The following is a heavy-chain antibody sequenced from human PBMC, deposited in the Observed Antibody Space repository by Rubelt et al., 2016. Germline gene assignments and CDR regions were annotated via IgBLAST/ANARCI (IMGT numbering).Heavy chain of an antibody. D-gene: IGHD6-19*01. V-gene: IGHV1-8*03. J-gene: IGHJ4*02. CDR3: ARVGQWLVPN. CDR1: GYTFTGYY. Sequence: QVQLVQSGAEVKKPGASVKVSCKASGYTFTGYYMHWVRQAPGQGLEWMGWMNPNSGNPGYGRKFQGRFTSTRNTSISTAYMELSSLRSEDTAVYYCARVGQWLVPNWGQGTLVTVSS. CDR2: MNPNSGNP.